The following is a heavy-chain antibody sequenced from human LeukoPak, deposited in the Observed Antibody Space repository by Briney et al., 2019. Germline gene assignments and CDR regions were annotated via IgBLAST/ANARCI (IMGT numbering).Heavy chain of an antibody. CDR3: ARHGPYGGNSDEAFDI. CDR2: IYPGDSDT. Sequence: GESLKISCKGSGYSFAHYWIGWVRQVPGKGLEWMGIIYPGDSDTRYSPSFQGQVTISADKSLSTAYLQWNSLKASDTAMYYCARHGPYGGNSDEAFDIWGQGTMVTVSS. J-gene: IGHJ3*02. D-gene: IGHD4-23*01. V-gene: IGHV5-51*01. CDR1: GYSFAHYW.